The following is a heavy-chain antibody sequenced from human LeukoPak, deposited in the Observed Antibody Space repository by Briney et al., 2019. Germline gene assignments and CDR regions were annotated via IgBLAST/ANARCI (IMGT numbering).Heavy chain of an antibody. J-gene: IGHJ4*02. D-gene: IGHD3-9*01. Sequence: GGSLRLSCTASGLNFRTSWMSWVRQSPGKGLEFLANIRYDGTVKNYMDSVKGRFTISRDNSKNTLYLQMNSLRAEDTSVYYCAKDPGRYFDISYDYWGQGTLVTVSS. CDR2: IRYDGTVK. CDR1: GLNFRTSW. V-gene: IGHV3-7*03. CDR3: AKDPGRYFDISYDY.